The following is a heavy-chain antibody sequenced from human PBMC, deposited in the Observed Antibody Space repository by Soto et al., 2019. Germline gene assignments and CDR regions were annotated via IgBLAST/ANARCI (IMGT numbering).Heavy chain of an antibody. J-gene: IGHJ5*02. CDR3: VRDGTKTLRDWFDP. V-gene: IGHV4-4*07. CDR1: GASISGFY. CDR2: IYATGTT. D-gene: IGHD1-1*01. Sequence: WETLSLTCTVSGASISGFYWSWIRKSAGKGLEWIGLIYATGTTDYNPSLKSRVMMSVDTSKKQFSLKLRSVTAADTAVYYCVRDGTKTLRDWFDPWGQGISVTVSS.